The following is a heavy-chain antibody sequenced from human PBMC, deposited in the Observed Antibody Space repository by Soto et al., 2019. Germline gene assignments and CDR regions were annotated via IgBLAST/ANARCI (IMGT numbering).Heavy chain of an antibody. CDR1: GGSISSYY. Sequence: QVQLQESGPGLVKPSETLSLTRTVSGGSISSYYWSWIRQPPGKGLEWIGYIYYSGSTNYNPSLKSRVTISVDTSKNQFSLKLSSVTAADTAVYYCARQQSWVEAYFDYWGQGTLVTVSS. CDR2: IYYSGST. CDR3: ARQQSWVEAYFDY. D-gene: IGHD7-27*01. J-gene: IGHJ4*02. V-gene: IGHV4-59*08.